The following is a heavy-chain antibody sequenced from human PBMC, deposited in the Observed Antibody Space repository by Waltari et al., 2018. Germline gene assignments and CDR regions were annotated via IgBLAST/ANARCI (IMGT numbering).Heavy chain of an antibody. J-gene: IGHJ4*02. CDR2: MHPSSGDT. Sequence: QVQLVQSGADVKKPGASVKVSCKASGSPFTSFDLNWFRQAPGQGLEWMGRMHPSSGDTGYAHNFQGRVIMTRDTSINTAYIEVTSLTSADTAVYYCARGWGGNTLYQHFDLWGQGTLVSVSS. CDR1: GSPFTSFD. V-gene: IGHV1-8*01. CDR3: ARGWGGNTLYQHFDL. D-gene: IGHD1-7*01.